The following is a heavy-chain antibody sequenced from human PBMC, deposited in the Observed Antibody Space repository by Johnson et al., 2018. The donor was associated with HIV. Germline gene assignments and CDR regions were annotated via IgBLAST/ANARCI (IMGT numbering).Heavy chain of an antibody. CDR3: ARAGAEYSSGWGGYRDAVDI. CDR2: ISYDGSNK. CDR1: GFTFSSYA. J-gene: IGHJ3*02. D-gene: IGHD6-19*01. V-gene: IGHV3-30-3*01. Sequence: QVQLVESGGGLVQPGGSLRLSCAASGFTFSSYAMHWVRQAPGKGLEWVAVISYDGSNKYYADSVKGRFTISRDNSKNTLYLQMNSLRAEDTAVYYCARAGAEYSSGWGGYRDAVDIWGQGTMVTVSS.